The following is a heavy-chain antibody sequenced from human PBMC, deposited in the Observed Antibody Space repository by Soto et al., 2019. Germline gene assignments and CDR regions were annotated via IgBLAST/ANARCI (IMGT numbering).Heavy chain of an antibody. CDR2: VNAGNGHT. CDR3: ARGIWVRSSRWYYFDS. D-gene: IGHD6-19*01. CDR1: GYTFTDNA. V-gene: IGHV1-3*01. J-gene: IGHJ4*02. Sequence: QVQLVQSGADVQKPGASVRVSCKASGYTFTDNAVNWVRQAPGQSLEWMGWVNAGNGHTKYSEKFQDRVTLTRDASANTAYMELSSLRSEDTALYFCARGIWVRSSRWYYFDSWGQGTQVTVSS.